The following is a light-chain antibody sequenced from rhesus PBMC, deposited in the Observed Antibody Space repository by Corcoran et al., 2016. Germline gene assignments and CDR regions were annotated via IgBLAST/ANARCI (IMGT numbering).Light chain of an antibody. CDR2: SAY. Sequence: EIVMTQSPATLSLSPGDTATLSCRASESVGRYLAWYQQKPGQAPNLLVHSAYFRAPGIPDRLSGSGSRTEFTLTISSLETEDVGFYHCQQYNDFLYSFGQGTKVEIK. V-gene: IGKV3-40*03. J-gene: IGKJ2*01. CDR1: ESVGRY. CDR3: QQYNDFLYS.